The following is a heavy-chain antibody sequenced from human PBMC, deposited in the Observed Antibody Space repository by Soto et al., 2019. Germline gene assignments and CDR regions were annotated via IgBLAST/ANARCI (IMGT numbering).Heavy chain of an antibody. V-gene: IGHV1-3*01. J-gene: IGHJ5*02. CDR2: INAGNGNT. Sequence: ASVKVSCKASGYTFTSYAMHWVRQAPGQRLEWMGWINAGNGNTKYSQKFQGRVTITRDTSASTAYMELSSLRSEDTAVYYCARDLAADIVGVIAATGWFGPWGQGTLVTVSS. CDR1: GYTFTSYA. CDR3: ARDLAADIVGVIAATGWFGP. D-gene: IGHD2-15*01.